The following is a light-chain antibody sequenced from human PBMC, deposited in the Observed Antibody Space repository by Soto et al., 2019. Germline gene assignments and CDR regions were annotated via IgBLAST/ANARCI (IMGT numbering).Light chain of an antibody. CDR2: SES. J-gene: IGKJ1*01. Sequence: AIQMTQSPSSLSASVGDRVIITCRASQDIRNDLGWYQQKTGKAPKLLIYSESSLQSGVPSRFSGSGSGKDFTLTISSLQPEDFATYYCLQDSSYPWTFGQGTKVEI. CDR3: LQDSSYPWT. V-gene: IGKV1-6*01. CDR1: QDIRND.